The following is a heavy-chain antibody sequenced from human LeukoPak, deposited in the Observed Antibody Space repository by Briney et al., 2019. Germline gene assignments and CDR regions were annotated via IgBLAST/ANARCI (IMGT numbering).Heavy chain of an antibody. Sequence: PGGSLRLSCAASGFTFSSYAMSWVRQAPGKGLEWVSAISGSGGSTYYADSVKGRFTISRDNSKNTLYLQMNSLRAKDTAVYYCAKYYYDSSGYQAFDYWGQGTLVTVSS. J-gene: IGHJ4*02. CDR1: GFTFSSYA. D-gene: IGHD3-22*01. CDR3: AKYYYDSSGYQAFDY. V-gene: IGHV3-23*01. CDR2: ISGSGGST.